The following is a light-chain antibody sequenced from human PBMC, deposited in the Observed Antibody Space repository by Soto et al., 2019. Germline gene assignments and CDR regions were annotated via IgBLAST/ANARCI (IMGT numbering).Light chain of an antibody. V-gene: IGLV2-14*01. CDR3: SSYTSSSAPSAV. CDR1: SMDVGGFNY. J-gene: IGLJ7*01. CDR2: EAS. Sequence: QSALTQPASVPGSPGRSIPIPCIETSMDVGGFNYVSWYQQHPGKAPKPIIYEASNRPSGVSNRFSGSKSGNTASLTISGLQAEDEADYFCSSYTSSSAPSAVFGGGTQLTVL.